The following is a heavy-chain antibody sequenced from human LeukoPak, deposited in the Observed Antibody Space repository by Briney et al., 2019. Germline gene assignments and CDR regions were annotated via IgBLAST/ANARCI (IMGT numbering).Heavy chain of an antibody. Sequence: GGSLRLSCTASRFTFTTYWMTWVRQAPGKGLEWVANIKEDGSEKYYVDSVKGRFTISRDNAKNSLYLQMNSLRAEDTAVYYCARAHPSSGWFFDYWGQGTLVTVSS. D-gene: IGHD6-19*01. CDR2: IKEDGSEK. CDR1: RFTFTTYW. CDR3: ARAHPSSGWFFDY. V-gene: IGHV3-7*01. J-gene: IGHJ4*02.